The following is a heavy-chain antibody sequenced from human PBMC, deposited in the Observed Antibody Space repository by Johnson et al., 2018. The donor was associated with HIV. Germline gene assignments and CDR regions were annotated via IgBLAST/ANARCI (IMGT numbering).Heavy chain of an antibody. CDR2: ISGSGSST. D-gene: IGHD6-6*01. Sequence: VQVVESGGGVVRPGGSLRPSCAVSGFTFSSYAMSWVRQAPGKGLEWVSTISGSGSSTYYADSVKGRFTISRDNSKNTLYLQMNSLRPEDTAVYYCARDLVATSSSLAFDMWGQGTMVTVSS. CDR1: GFTFSSYA. CDR3: ARDLVATSSSLAFDM. V-gene: IGHV3-23*04. J-gene: IGHJ3*02.